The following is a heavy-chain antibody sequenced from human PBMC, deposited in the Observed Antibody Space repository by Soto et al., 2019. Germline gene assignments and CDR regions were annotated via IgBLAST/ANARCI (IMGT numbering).Heavy chain of an antibody. D-gene: IGHD3-16*01. CDR1: GFTFSSYE. CDR3: ARVMGAPFFDY. J-gene: IGHJ4*02. CDR2: ISSSGKTI. Sequence: VQLVDSGGGLVQPGGSLRLSCAASGFTFSSYEMSWVRQAPGKGLEWVSFISSSGKTIYYADSVKGRFTISGDNAKTSLFLQMNSLRAEDTAVYYCARVMGAPFFDYWGQGTLVTVSS. V-gene: IGHV3-48*03.